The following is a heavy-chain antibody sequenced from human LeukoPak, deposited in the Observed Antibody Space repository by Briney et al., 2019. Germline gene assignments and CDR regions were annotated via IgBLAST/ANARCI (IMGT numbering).Heavy chain of an antibody. CDR2: INPSGGST. V-gene: IGHV1-46*01. CDR3: ARDGGGLSSGEFDY. CDR1: GYTFTSYY. D-gene: IGHD6-19*01. J-gene: IGHJ4*02. Sequence: GASVKVSCKASGYTFTSYYMHWVRQAPGQGLEWMGIINPSGGSTSYAQKFQGRVTITADKSTSTAYMVLSSLRSEDTAVYYCARDGGGLSSGEFDYWGPGTLVTVSS.